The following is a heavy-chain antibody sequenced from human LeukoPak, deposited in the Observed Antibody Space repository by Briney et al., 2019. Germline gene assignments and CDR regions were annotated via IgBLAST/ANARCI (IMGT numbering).Heavy chain of an antibody. D-gene: IGHD3-22*01. Sequence: PGGSLRLSCAASGFTFSDYYMSWIRQAPGKGLEWVSYISSSGSTIYYADSVKGRFTISRDNAKNSLYLQMNSLRAEDTAVYYCARDTFDYDSSGLPILDYWDQGALVTVSS. CDR3: ARDTFDYDSSGLPILDY. V-gene: IGHV3-11*01. J-gene: IGHJ4*02. CDR1: GFTFSDYY. CDR2: ISSSGSTI.